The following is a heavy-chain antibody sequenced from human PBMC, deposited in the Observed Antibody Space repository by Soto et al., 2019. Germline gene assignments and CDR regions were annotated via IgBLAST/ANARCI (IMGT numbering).Heavy chain of an antibody. Sequence: QVQLVQSGAEVKKPGSSVKVSCKASGGTFSSYAISWVRQAPGQGLEWMGGIIPIFGTANYAQKFQGRVTITADESTSTAYMELSSLRSEDTAVYYCASPITTVTTSGPHDAFDIWGQGTMVTVSS. J-gene: IGHJ3*02. CDR1: GGTFSSYA. CDR3: ASPITTVTTSGPHDAFDI. CDR2: IIPIFGTA. V-gene: IGHV1-69*12. D-gene: IGHD4-17*01.